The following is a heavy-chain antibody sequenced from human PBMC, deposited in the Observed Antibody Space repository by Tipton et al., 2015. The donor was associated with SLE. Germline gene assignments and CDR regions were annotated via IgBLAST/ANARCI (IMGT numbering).Heavy chain of an antibody. CDR1: GYNFSTSW. CDR2: IYPGDSDT. Sequence: QLVQSGAEVKKPGESLKISCKDSGYNFSTSWIGWVRQMPGNGLEWMGIIYPGDSDTRYSPSFQGQVTISADKSTSTAYLQWSSLRASDTAMYYCARLTGNDAFDIWGQGTMVTVSS. V-gene: IGHV5-51*03. J-gene: IGHJ3*02. D-gene: IGHD1-1*01. CDR3: ARLTGNDAFDI.